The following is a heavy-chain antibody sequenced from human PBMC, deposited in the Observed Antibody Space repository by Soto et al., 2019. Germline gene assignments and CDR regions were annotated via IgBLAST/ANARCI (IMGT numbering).Heavy chain of an antibody. J-gene: IGHJ4*02. V-gene: IGHV1-46*03. CDR2: INPSGGST. D-gene: IGHD3-3*01. CDR3: TRRNHLEWLLSFDY. CDR1: GYTFTNYY. Sequence: ASVKVSCKASGYTFTNYYMHWVRQAPGQGLEWMGIINPSGGSTSYAQKFQGRVTMTRDTSTSTVYMELSSLKSEDTAVYYCTRRNHLEWLLSFDYWGQGPLVTVSS.